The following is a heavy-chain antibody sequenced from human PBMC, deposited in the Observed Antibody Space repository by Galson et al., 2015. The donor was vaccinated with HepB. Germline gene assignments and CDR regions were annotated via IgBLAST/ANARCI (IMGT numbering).Heavy chain of an antibody. D-gene: IGHD1-26*01. CDR1: EFTLSKYA. Sequence: SLRLSCAGSEFTLSKYAMHWVRQAPGKGLEWLVVISYDGSNKYYADSVKGRFTISRDNSKNTVDLQMNSLRVEDTALYYCATSPGTNVGRGGYFDNWGPGTLVTVSS. V-gene: IGHV3-30*03. CDR3: ATSPGTNVGRGGYFDN. CDR2: ISYDGSNK. J-gene: IGHJ4*02.